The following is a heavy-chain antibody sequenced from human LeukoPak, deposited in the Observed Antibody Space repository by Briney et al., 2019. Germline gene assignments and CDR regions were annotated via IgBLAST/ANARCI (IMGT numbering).Heavy chain of an antibody. CDR3: ARQGYDILTGYIDAFDI. CDR1: GFTFDSYA. V-gene: IGHV4-59*08. Sequence: GSLRLSCAASGFTFDSYAMSWIRQPPGKGLEWIGYISYSGSTNYNPSLKSRVTISIDTSKNQFSLKLRSVTAADTAIYYCARQGYDILTGYIDAFDIWGQGTMVTVSS. J-gene: IGHJ3*02. D-gene: IGHD3-9*01. CDR2: ISYSGST.